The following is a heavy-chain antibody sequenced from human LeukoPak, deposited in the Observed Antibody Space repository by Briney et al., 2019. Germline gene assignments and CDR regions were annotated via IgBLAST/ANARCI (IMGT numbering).Heavy chain of an antibody. CDR3: ARERRGYSISWYYFDY. CDR1: GFTFSSYE. J-gene: IGHJ4*02. Sequence: PGGPLRLSCAASGFTFSSYEMNWVRQAPGKGLEWVSYISSSGSTIYYADSVKGRFTISRDNAKNSLYLQMNSLRAEDTAVYYCARERRGYSISWYYFDYWGQGTLVTVSS. CDR2: ISSSGSTI. D-gene: IGHD6-13*01. V-gene: IGHV3-48*03.